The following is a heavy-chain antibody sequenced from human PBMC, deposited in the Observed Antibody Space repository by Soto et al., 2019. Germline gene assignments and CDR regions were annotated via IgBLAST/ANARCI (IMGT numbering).Heavy chain of an antibody. CDR2: IYYSGST. D-gene: IGHD2-2*01. J-gene: IGHJ6*02. V-gene: IGHV4-31*03. CDR1: GGSISSGGYY. CDR3: ARFSSTRNYYYYGMDV. Sequence: QVQLQESGPGLVKPSQTLSLTCTVSGGSISSGGYYWSWIRQHPGKGLEWIGYIYYSGSTYYNPSLKSRVTISVDTSKNQFSLKLSSVTAADTAVYYCARFSSTRNYYYYGMDVWGQGTTVTVSS.